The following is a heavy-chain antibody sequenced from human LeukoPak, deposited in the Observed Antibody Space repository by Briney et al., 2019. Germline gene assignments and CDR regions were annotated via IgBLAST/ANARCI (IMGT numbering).Heavy chain of an antibody. CDR2: IYYSGST. D-gene: IGHD3-16*02. CDR1: GGSISSYY. V-gene: IGHV4-59*01. J-gene: IGHJ3*02. CDR3: AREGVEDYVWGSYRRTFDI. Sequence: SETLSLTRTVSGGSISSYYWSWLRQPPGKGLEWIGYIYYSGSTNYNPSLKSRVTISVDTSKSQFSLKLSSVTAADTAVYYCAREGVEDYVWGSYRRTFDIWGQGTMVTVSS.